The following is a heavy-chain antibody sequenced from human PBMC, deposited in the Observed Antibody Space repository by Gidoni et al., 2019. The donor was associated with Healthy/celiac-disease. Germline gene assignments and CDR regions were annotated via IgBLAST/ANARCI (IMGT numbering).Heavy chain of an antibody. J-gene: IGHJ5*02. D-gene: IGHD3-22*01. V-gene: IGHV3-21*01. CDR1: GFTFSSYS. CDR3: ARAARSSGYLRVENNEFDP. Sequence: EVQLVESGGGLVKPGGSLRLSCAASGFTFSSYSMNWVRQAPGKGLEWVSSISSSSSYIYYADSVKGRFTISRDNAKNSLYLQMNSLRAEDTAVYYCARAARSSGYLRVENNEFDPWGQGTLVTVSS. CDR2: ISSSSSYI.